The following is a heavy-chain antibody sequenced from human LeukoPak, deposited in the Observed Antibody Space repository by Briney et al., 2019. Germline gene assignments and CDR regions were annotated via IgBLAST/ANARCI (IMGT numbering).Heavy chain of an antibody. CDR1: GGSISSYY. J-gene: IGHJ4*02. CDR3: ARFYVWGSYFSGTLADENSYYFDY. D-gene: IGHD3-16*01. Sequence: SETLSLTCTVSGGSISSYYWSWIRQPAGKGLEWIGRIYTSGSTNYNPSLKSRVTMSLDTSRNQFSLKLSSVTAADTAVYYCARFYVWGSYFSGTLADENSYYFDYWGQGTLVTVSS. CDR2: IYTSGST. V-gene: IGHV4-4*07.